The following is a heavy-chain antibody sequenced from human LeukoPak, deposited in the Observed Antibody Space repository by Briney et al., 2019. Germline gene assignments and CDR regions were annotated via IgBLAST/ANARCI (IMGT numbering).Heavy chain of an antibody. V-gene: IGHV3-7*01. CDR1: GFTFSSYW. CDR2: IKEDGSEK. CDR3: ARVGAGGGNYFRSYYDR. J-gene: IGHJ4*02. Sequence: GGSLRLSCAASGFTFSSYWMGWFRQAQGRGLEWVANIKEDGSEKNYVDSVKGRFSISRDNAENSLYLQMNSLRVEDTAMYYCARVGAGGGNYFRSYYDRWGQGTLVTVSS. D-gene: IGHD2/OR15-2a*01.